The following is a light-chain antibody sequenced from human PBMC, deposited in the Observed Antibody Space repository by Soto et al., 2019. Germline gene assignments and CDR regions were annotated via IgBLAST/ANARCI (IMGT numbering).Light chain of an antibody. J-gene: IGLJ3*02. V-gene: IGLV1-40*01. CDR1: SSNIGSNYD. CDR2: GYT. Sequence: QSALTQPASVSGSPGQSITISCTGTSSNIGSNYDVHWYQHLPGTAPKLLISGYTNRPSGVPDRFSGSKSGTSASLAITGLQSEDEAAYYCQSYDSDLSAWVFGGGTKLTVL. CDR3: QSYDSDLSAWV.